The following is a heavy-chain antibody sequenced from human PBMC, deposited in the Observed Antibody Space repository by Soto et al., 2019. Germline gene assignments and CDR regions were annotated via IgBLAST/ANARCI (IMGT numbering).Heavy chain of an antibody. CDR2: IYWDDDK. D-gene: IGHD3-3*01. CDR3: AYRVLRTVFGLVTTTAIYFDF. CDR1: GFSLTTSGVG. Sequence: QITLNESGPTQVKPRQTLTLTCTFSGFSLTTSGVGVGWIRQSPGKAPEWLALIYWDDDKRYSPSLKSRLTITKDTSKNPVVLTLADLDPADTAIYYCAYRVLRTVFGLVTTTAIYFDFWGQGTPVAVSS. V-gene: IGHV2-5*02. J-gene: IGHJ4*02.